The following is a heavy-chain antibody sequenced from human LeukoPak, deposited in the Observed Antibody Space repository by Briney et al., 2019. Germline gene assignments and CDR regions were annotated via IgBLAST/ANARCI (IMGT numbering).Heavy chain of an antibody. CDR2: INHSGST. Sequence: SETLPLTCAVYGGSFSGYYWSWIRQPPGKGLEWIGEINHSGSTNYNPSLKSRVTISVDTSKNQFSLKLSSVTAADTAVYYCARGYSSSWYRRGHYFDYWGQGTLVTVSS. D-gene: IGHD6-13*01. J-gene: IGHJ4*02. CDR3: ARGYSSSWYRRGHYFDY. CDR1: GGSFSGYY. V-gene: IGHV4-34*01.